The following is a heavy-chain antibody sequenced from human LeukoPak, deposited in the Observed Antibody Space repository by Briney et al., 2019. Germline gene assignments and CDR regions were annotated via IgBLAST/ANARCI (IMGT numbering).Heavy chain of an antibody. CDR3: ALQGGDARLTKLRGVVIHNFHF. J-gene: IGHJ4*02. CDR1: GFTFSSYW. Sequence: PGGSLRLSCEASGFTFSSYWMSWVRQAPGKGLEWVANIKQDGSEKYSVDSVKGRFTISRGNSKNTLFLEMNSLRAEDTAVYYCALQGGDARLTKLRGVVIHNFHFWGQGTLVTVSS. V-gene: IGHV3-7*03. CDR2: IKQDGSEK. D-gene: IGHD3-10*01.